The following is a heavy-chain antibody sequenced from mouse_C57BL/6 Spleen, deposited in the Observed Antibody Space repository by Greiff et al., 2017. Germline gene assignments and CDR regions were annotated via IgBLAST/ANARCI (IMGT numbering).Heavy chain of an antibody. CDR3: ARDEDSSGWFAY. CDR2: INYDGSST. Sequence: EVKLMESEGGLVQPGSSMKLSCTASGFTFSDYYMAWVRQVPEKGLEWVANINYDGSSTYYLDSLKSRFIISRDNAKNILYLQMSSLKSEDTATYYCARDEDSSGWFAYWGQGTLVTVSA. D-gene: IGHD3-2*02. J-gene: IGHJ3*01. CDR1: GFTFSDYY. V-gene: IGHV5-16*01.